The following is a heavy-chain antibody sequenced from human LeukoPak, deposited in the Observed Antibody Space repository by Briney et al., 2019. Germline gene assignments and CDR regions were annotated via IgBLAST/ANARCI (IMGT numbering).Heavy chain of an antibody. V-gene: IGHV3-20*04. CDR3: ARDPSSGWYLKGWFDP. D-gene: IGHD6-19*01. CDR1: GFTFDDYG. Sequence: TGGSLRLSCAASGFTFDDYGMNWVRQAPGKGLEWVSGINWNGGSTGYADSVKGRFTISRDSAKNSLYLQMNSLRAEDTAVYYCARDPSSGWYLKGWFDPWGQGTLVTVSS. J-gene: IGHJ5*02. CDR2: INWNGGST.